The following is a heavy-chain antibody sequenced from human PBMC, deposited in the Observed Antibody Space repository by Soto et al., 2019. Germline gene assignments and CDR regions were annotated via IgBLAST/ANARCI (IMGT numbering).Heavy chain of an antibody. D-gene: IGHD4-17*01. CDR3: ARSPEATVTAFDY. CDR2: IYYSGST. V-gene: IGHV4-31*03. J-gene: IGHJ4*02. Sequence: QVQLQESGPGLVKPSQTLSLTCTVSGGSISSGGYDWSWIRQHPGKGLEGIGYIYYSGSTYYNPSLKSRVTISVDTSKNQFSLKLSSVTAADTAVYYCARSPEATVTAFDYWGQGTLVTVSS. CDR1: GGSISSGGYD.